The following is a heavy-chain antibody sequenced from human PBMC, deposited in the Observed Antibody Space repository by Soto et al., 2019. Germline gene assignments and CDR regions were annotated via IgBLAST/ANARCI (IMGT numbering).Heavy chain of an antibody. V-gene: IGHV4-34*01. Sequence: QVQLQQWGAGLLKPSETLSLTCAVYGGSFSGYYWSWIRQPPGKGLEWIGGINHSGTTNYNPSLKGRVTISVDTSKNQCSLKLSSVTAAYTAVYYCARPTRQWLGLRYDYGMDVWGQGTTVTVSS. J-gene: IGHJ6*02. D-gene: IGHD6-19*01. CDR1: GGSFSGYY. CDR3: ARPTRQWLGLRYDYGMDV. CDR2: INHSGTT.